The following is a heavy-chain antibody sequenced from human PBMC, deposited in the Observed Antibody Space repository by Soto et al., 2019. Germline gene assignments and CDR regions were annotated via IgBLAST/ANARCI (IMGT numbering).Heavy chain of an antibody. V-gene: IGHV4-59*01. CDR2: IYYRGST. J-gene: IGHJ3*02. Sequence: SETLSLTCAVYGGSISSYYWSWIRQPPGKGLEWIGYIYYRGSTNYNPSLKSRVTISVDTSKNQFSLKLSSVTAADTAVYYCARVWGGAFDIWGQGTMVTVS. D-gene: IGHD3-10*01. CDR3: ARVWGGAFDI. CDR1: GGSISSYY.